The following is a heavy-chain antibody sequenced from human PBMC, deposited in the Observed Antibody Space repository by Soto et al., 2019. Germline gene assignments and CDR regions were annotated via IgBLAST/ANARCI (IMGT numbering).Heavy chain of an antibody. V-gene: IGHV1-69*13. Sequence: SVMVRCNASAGSFISYASSWVRQAPGQGLEWMGGIIPIFGTANYAQKFQGRVTITADESTSTAYMELSSLRSEDTAVYYCPREIDCSGGSCYSDDAFDIWGQATMLTVSS. CDR2: IIPIFGTA. D-gene: IGHD2-15*01. CDR1: AGSFISYA. J-gene: IGHJ3*02. CDR3: PREIDCSGGSCYSDDAFDI.